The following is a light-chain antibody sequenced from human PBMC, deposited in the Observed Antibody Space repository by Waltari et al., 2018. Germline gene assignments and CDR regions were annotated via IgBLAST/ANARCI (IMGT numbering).Light chain of an antibody. J-gene: IGLJ3*02. V-gene: IGLV1-44*01. Sequence: QSVLTQPPSASGTPGQRVTISCSGSSSNIENNNVNWYQQLPGTAPKLLIYSNNQRPSGVPDRFSGSKSGTSASLAISGLQSEDEADYYCAAWDDSLNGWVFGGGTKLTVL. CDR1: SSNIENNN. CDR3: AAWDDSLNGWV. CDR2: SNN.